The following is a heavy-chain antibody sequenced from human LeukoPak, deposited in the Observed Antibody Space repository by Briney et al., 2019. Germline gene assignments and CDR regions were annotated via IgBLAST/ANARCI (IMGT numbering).Heavy chain of an antibody. D-gene: IGHD3-3*01. V-gene: IGHV3-66*02. Sequence: GGSLRLSCAAPGFPVSSNYMIWVRQAPGKGLEWVSVIYSGADTYYAESVKGRFTISRDNSKNTLYLQMNSLRAEDTAVYYCARGPYELRFLEWSPPTDYWGQGTLVTVSS. CDR3: ARGPYELRFLEWSPPTDY. CDR1: GFPVSSNY. J-gene: IGHJ4*02. CDR2: IYSGADT.